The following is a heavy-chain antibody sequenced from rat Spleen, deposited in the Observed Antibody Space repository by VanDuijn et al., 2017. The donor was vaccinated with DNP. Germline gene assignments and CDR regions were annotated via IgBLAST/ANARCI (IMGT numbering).Heavy chain of an antibody. CDR3: ATFEGRDA. CDR1: GFTFSDYN. CDR2: ILYDGSST. Sequence: EVQLVESGGGVVQPGRSLKLSCAASGFTFSDYNMAWVRQAPKKGLEWVATILYDGSSTYYRDSVKGRFTISRDNAKSTLYLQMDSLRSEDTATYYCATFEGRDAWGQGTSVTVSS. D-gene: IGHD1-11*01. V-gene: IGHV5S10*01. J-gene: IGHJ4*01.